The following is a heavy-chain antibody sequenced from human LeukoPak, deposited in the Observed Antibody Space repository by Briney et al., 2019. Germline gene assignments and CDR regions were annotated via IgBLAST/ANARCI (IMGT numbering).Heavy chain of an antibody. J-gene: IGHJ4*02. Sequence: SETLSLTCTVTGGSISSYYWSLIRQPAGKGLEWIGRIYTSGSTNYNPSLKSRVTMSVDTSKNQFSLKLSSVTAADTAVYYCAREGRGAYPSRTHSWGQGTLVTVSS. CDR2: IYTSGST. CDR1: GGSISSYY. V-gene: IGHV4-4*07. CDR3: AREGRGAYPSRTHS. D-gene: IGHD2-15*01.